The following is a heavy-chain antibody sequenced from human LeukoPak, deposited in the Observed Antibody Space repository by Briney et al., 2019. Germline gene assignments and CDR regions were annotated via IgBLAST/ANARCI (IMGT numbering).Heavy chain of an antibody. CDR2: IRSKTYGGTT. CDR3: GRGPIQLWLHNGMDV. CDR1: GFTFGDHA. Sequence: GRSLRLSCTGFGFTFGDHAMACVRQAPGKGLEWVGFIRSKTYGGTTEYAASVKGRFTISRADSISIAYLQMNSLKTEDTAVYYCGRGPIQLWLHNGMDVWGQGTTVTVSS. V-gene: IGHV3-49*04. J-gene: IGHJ6*02. D-gene: IGHD5-18*01.